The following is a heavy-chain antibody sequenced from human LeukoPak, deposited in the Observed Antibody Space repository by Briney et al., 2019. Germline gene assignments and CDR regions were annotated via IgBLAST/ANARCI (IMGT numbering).Heavy chain of an antibody. CDR3: AKGGRITIAAPFDY. CDR2: ISWNSGSI. Sequence: GGSLRLSCAASGFTFDDYAMHWVRQAPGKGLEWVSGISWNSGSIGYVDSVKGRFTISRDNAKNSLYLQMNSLRAEDTALYYCAKGGRITIAAPFDYWGQGTLVTVSS. V-gene: IGHV3-9*01. CDR1: GFTFDDYA. D-gene: IGHD6-13*01. J-gene: IGHJ4*02.